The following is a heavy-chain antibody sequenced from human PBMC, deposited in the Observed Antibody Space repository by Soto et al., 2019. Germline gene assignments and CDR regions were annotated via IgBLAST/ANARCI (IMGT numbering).Heavy chain of an antibody. CDR1: RFPVSSNY. J-gene: IGHJ5*02. D-gene: IGHD3-10*01. Sequence: GGSLRLSCAASRFPVSSNYMTWVRQAPGKGLEWVSVIYSGGATYYADSVKGRFTISRDNSKNTLYLQMNSLRAEDTAVYYCARVIYNGSGSSINWFDPWGQGTLVTVSS. V-gene: IGHV3-66*01. CDR2: IYSGGAT. CDR3: ARVIYNGSGSSINWFDP.